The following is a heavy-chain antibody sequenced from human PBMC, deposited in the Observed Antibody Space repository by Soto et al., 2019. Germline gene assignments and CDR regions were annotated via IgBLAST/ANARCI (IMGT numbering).Heavy chain of an antibody. V-gene: IGHV3-13*01. J-gene: IGHJ5*02. CDR2: IGTLGDT. CDR1: GFIFSTYD. D-gene: IGHD2-15*01. Sequence: GGSLRLSCVASGFIFSTYDMYWVRQVAGKSLEWVAGIGTLGDTFYIDSVKGRFAISRENAKSSVYLQMNNLRAGDTAVYFCARGRSNDFRRTPPPKFDPWGQGTLVTVSS. CDR3: ARGRSNDFRRTPPPKFDP.